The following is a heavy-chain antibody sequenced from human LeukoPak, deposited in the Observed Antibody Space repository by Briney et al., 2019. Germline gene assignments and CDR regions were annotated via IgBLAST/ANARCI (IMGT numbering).Heavy chain of an antibody. Sequence: TGGSLRLSCAASGFTFSTYAMSWVRQAPGKGLEWVSSISGSGGSTHYADSVKGRFTISRDNSKNTLYLQMNSLRAGDTAVYYCAKGHYYDTSGYYYTVWGQGTLVTVSS. CDR1: GFTFSTYA. CDR3: AKGHYYDTSGYYYTV. V-gene: IGHV3-23*01. J-gene: IGHJ4*02. CDR2: ISGSGGST. D-gene: IGHD3-22*01.